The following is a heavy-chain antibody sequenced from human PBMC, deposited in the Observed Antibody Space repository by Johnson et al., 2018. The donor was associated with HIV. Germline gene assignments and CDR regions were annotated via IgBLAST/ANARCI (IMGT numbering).Heavy chain of an antibody. CDR2: ISYDGSNK. D-gene: IGHD4-23*01. CDR3: ASYGWGGNDAFDI. V-gene: IGHV3-30*04. J-gene: IGHJ3*02. CDR1: GFTFSSYV. Sequence: QVQLVESGGGVVQPGRSLRLSCAASGFTFSSYVMHWVRQAPGKGLEWVAVISYDGSNKYYADSVKGRFTISRDNSKNTLYLQMNSLRAEDTAVYYCASYGWGGNDAFDIWGQGTMVTVSS.